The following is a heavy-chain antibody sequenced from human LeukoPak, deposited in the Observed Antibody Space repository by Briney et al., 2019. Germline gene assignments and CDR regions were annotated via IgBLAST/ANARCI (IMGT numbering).Heavy chain of an antibody. D-gene: IGHD3-16*01. CDR2: TYYRSKWYN. Sequence: SQTLSLTCAISGDSVSSYSAAWSWIRQSPSRGLEWLGRTYYRSKWYNDYAVSVKSRITINPDTSKNQFSLQLNSVTPEDTATYYCARGGHAAFDYWGQGTLVTVSS. CDR3: ARGGHAAFDY. J-gene: IGHJ4*02. V-gene: IGHV6-1*01. CDR1: GDSVSSYSAA.